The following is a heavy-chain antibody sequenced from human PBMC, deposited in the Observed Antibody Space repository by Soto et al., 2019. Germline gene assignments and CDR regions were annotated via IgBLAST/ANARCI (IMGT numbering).Heavy chain of an antibody. V-gene: IGHV4-59*01. Sequence: SETLSLTCTVSGGSISSYYWSWIRQPPGKGLEWIGYIYYSGRTNYNPSLKSRGTISVDTSKNQFSLKLSSVTAADTAVYYCATLSGDLYYFDYWGQGTLVTVSS. CDR3: ATLSGDLYYFDY. D-gene: IGHD3-3*02. J-gene: IGHJ4*02. CDR1: GGSISSYY. CDR2: IYYSGRT.